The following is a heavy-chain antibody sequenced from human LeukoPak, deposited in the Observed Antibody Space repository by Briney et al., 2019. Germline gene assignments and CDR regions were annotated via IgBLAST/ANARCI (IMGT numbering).Heavy chain of an antibody. CDR2: IYYSGST. Sequence: SETLSLTCTVSGGSISSYYWSWIRQPPGKGLEWIGYIYYSGSTNYNPSLKSRVTISVDTSKNQFSLKLSSVTAADTAVYYCARDYYDSSGYYLGFDYWGQGTLVTVSS. D-gene: IGHD3-22*01. V-gene: IGHV4-59*01. J-gene: IGHJ4*02. CDR3: ARDYYDSSGYYLGFDY. CDR1: GGSISSYY.